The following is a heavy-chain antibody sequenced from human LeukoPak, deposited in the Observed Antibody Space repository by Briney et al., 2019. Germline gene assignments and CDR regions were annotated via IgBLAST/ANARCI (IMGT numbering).Heavy chain of an antibody. CDR3: ARGASY. J-gene: IGHJ4*02. CDR1: GFTFSSYG. D-gene: IGHD3-16*01. CDR2: IRYDGSNK. V-gene: IGHV3-30*02. Sequence: GGSLRLSCAASGFTFSSYGMHWVRQAPGKGLEWVAFIRYDGSNKYYADSVKGRFTISRDNAKNSLYLQMNSLRPEDTALYYCARGASYWGQGTLVTVSS.